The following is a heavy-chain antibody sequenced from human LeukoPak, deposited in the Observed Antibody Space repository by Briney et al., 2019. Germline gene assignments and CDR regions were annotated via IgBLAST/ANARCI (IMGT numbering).Heavy chain of an antibody. CDR1: GYTFTVNS. J-gene: IGHJ4*02. D-gene: IGHD3-16*01. CDR3: ARDASMINFDY. Sequence: GASVTVSCTASGYTFTVNSINWLRQAPGQGLEWMGWITTSTGKPTYAQGFTGRFVFSLDTSVSTTYLHINSLKAEDTAVYYCARDASMINFDYWGQGSLVTVSS. CDR2: ITTSTGKP. V-gene: IGHV7-4-1*02.